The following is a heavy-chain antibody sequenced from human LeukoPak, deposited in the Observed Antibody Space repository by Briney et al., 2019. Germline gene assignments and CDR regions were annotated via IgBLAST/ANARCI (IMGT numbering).Heavy chain of an antibody. V-gene: IGHV1-2*02. Sequence: ASVKVSCKTSGYTFTDYYMHWVREAPGQGLEWMGWINPSSGGTKFAQKFQGRVTMTRDTSISTAYMELSRLRSDDTAVYYCAIPLTDIVATNWGYWGQGTLVTVSS. CDR1: GYTFTDYY. D-gene: IGHD5-12*01. CDR2: INPSSGGT. CDR3: AIPLTDIVATNWGY. J-gene: IGHJ4*02.